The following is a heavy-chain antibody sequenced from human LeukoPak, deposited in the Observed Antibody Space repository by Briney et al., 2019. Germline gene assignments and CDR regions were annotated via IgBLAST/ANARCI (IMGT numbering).Heavy chain of an antibody. CDR1: GGTFSKYA. CDR2: IIPFLDTS. Sequence: SVKVSCRASGGTFSKYALSWVRQAPGQGLEWMGAIIPFLDTSNYPPKFQDRVTITTDESTSTAYMDLSSLRSDDTAVYYCARAQAGNYDWPLDLWGQGTLVTVSS. J-gene: IGHJ5*02. CDR3: ARAQAGNYDWPLDL. D-gene: IGHD5-12*01. V-gene: IGHV1-69*05.